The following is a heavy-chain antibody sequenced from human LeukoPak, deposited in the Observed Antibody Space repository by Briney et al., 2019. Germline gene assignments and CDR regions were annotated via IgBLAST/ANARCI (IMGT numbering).Heavy chain of an antibody. Sequence: GGSLRLSCAASGFTFSNYAMSWVRQAPGKGLEWVSSISSSSSYIYYADSVKGRFTISRDNAKNSLSLQMNSLCAEDTAVYYCARDFEYGSGSYGYWGQGTLVTVSS. CDR3: ARDFEYGSGSYGY. D-gene: IGHD3-10*01. CDR1: GFTFSNYA. J-gene: IGHJ4*02. CDR2: ISSSSSYI. V-gene: IGHV3-21*01.